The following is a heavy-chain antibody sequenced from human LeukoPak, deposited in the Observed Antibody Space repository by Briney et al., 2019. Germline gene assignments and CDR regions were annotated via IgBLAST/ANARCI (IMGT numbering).Heavy chain of an antibody. CDR2: ISSSSTI. CDR3: ARDGLRSFSGLDY. CDR1: GFTFSSYS. V-gene: IGHV3-48*01. J-gene: IGHJ4*02. D-gene: IGHD5-12*01. Sequence: GGSLRLSCAASGFTFSSYSMNWVRQAPGKGLEWVSYISSSSTIYYADSVKGRFTISRDNAKNSLYLQMNSLRAEDTAVYYCARDGLRSFSGLDYWGQGTLVTVSS.